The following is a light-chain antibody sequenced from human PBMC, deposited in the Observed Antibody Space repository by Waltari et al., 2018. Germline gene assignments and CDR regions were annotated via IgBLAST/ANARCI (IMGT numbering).Light chain of an antibody. V-gene: IGKV4-1*01. CDR1: QSVLSRSDSKNF. J-gene: IGKJ1*01. CDR3: QQYYSTPPT. CDR2: CAS. Sequence: DIVMTQSPDSLAESLGERATINCKSRQSVLSRSDSKNFLAWYQQKPGTSPKLLIHCASTRESGVPDRFSGSGSGTDFALTISTLQGEDVAVYYCQQYYSTPPTFGQGTKVEIK.